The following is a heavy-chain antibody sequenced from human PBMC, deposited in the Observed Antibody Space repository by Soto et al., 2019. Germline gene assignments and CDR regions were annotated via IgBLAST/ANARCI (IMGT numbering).Heavy chain of an antibody. CDR3: ARGPPNGWLRLLDYFYAMDV. D-gene: IGHD5-12*01. CDR2: IYHSRST. Sequence: QLQLQESGPGLVKPSETLSLTCTVSGGSISSYYWSWIRQPPGKGLEWIGYIYHSRSTNYNSSLKSRVTMSVDTSNNQFSLKLSSVTAADTAVYYCARGPPNGWLRLLDYFYAMDVWGQGTTVTVSS. CDR1: GGSISSYY. J-gene: IGHJ6*02. V-gene: IGHV4-59*01.